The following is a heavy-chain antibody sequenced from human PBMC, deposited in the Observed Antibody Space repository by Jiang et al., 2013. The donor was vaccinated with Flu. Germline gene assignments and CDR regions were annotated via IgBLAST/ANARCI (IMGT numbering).Heavy chain of an antibody. CDR1: GGSFSGYY. V-gene: IGHV4-34*01. CDR2: YNHSGST. Sequence: LLKPSETLSLTCAVYGGSFSGYYWSWIRQPPGKGRGVDWGKYNHSGSTNYNPSLKSRVTISVDTSKNQFSLKLSSVTAADTAVYYCARHRYCSGGSCAHLDYWGQGTLVTVSS. D-gene: IGHD2-15*01. J-gene: IGHJ4*02. CDR3: ARHRYCSGGSCAHLDY.